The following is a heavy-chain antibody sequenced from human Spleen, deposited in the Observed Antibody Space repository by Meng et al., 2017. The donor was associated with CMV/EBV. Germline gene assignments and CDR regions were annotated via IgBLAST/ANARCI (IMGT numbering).Heavy chain of an antibody. D-gene: IGHD3-10*01. Sequence: GESLKISCAGSGFLFSDYSMTWVRQAPGKGLEWVSSISSSRTYIFYADSVKGRFTISRDNAKNSLFLQMNGLRAEDTAVFYCARYTYGYYYYGLDVWGQGTTVTVSS. CDR2: ISSSRTYI. V-gene: IGHV3-21*04. CDR1: GFLFSDYS. J-gene: IGHJ6*02. CDR3: ARYTYGYYYYGLDV.